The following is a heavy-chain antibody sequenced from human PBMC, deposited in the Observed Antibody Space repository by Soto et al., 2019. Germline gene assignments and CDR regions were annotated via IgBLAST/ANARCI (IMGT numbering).Heavy chain of an antibody. CDR3: ARGGGSWGGMDV. J-gene: IGHJ6*02. D-gene: IGHD2-15*01. CDR2: ISSSGSTI. CDR1: GFTFSSYE. V-gene: IGHV3-48*03. Sequence: EVQLVESGGGLVQPGGSLRLSCAASGFTFSSYEMNWVRQAPGKGLEWVSYISSSGSTIYYADSVKGRFTISRDNAKNALDLQMNSRRAEDTAVYYCARGGGSWGGMDVWGQGTTVTVSS.